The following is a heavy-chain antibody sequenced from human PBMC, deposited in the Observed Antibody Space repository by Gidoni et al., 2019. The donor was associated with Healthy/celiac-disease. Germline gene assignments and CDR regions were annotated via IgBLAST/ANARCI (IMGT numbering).Heavy chain of an antibody. CDR1: GFTFTSSA. J-gene: IGHJ6*03. CDR3: AALRYCSSTSCYSTYYMDV. Sequence: MQLVQSGPEVKKPGTSVKVSCKASGFTFTSSAVRWVRQARGQRLEWIGWIVVGSGNTNYAQKFQERVTITRDMSTSTAYMELSSLRSEDTAVYYCAALRYCSSTSCYSTYYMDVWGKGTTVTVSS. D-gene: IGHD2-2*01. V-gene: IGHV1-58*01. CDR2: IVVGSGNT.